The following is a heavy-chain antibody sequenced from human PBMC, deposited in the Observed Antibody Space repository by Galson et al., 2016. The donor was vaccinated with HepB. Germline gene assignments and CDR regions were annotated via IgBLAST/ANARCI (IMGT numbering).Heavy chain of an antibody. D-gene: IGHD5-18*01. J-gene: IGHJ4*02. Sequence: SLRLSCAASGFTFSTYSMNWVRQVPGKGLEWVSSISSSSYIYYGDSLKGRFTISRDNAKNSLYLQVNSLRAEDTAVYYWARERGIQLWSRDGFDYWGQGTLVTVSS. CDR2: ISSSSYI. V-gene: IGHV3-21*01. CDR1: GFTFSTYS. CDR3: ARERGIQLWSRDGFDY.